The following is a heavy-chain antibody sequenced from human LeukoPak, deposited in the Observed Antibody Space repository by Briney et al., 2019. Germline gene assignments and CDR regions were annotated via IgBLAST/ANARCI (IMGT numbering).Heavy chain of an antibody. CDR3: AKDLRGWYSAKIDY. V-gene: IGHV3-48*01. J-gene: IGHJ4*02. D-gene: IGHD6-19*01. CDR2: ISSSSSTI. Sequence: GGSLRLSCAASGFTFSSYSMNWVRQAPGKGLEWVSYISSSSSTIYYADSVKGRFTISRDNSKNTLYLQMNSLRAEDTAVYYCAKDLRGWYSAKIDYWGQGTLVTVSS. CDR1: GFTFSSYS.